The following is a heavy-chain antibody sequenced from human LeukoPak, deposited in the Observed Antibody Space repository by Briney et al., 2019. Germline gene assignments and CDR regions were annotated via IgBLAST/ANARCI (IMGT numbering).Heavy chain of an antibody. J-gene: IGHJ4*02. V-gene: IGHV1-2*02. D-gene: IGHD3-22*01. CDR1: GYTFTGYY. CDR2: INPNSGGT. Sequence: ASVKVSCKASGYTFTGYYMHWVRQAPGQGLEWMGWINPNSGGTNYAQKFQGRVTMTRDTSISTAYMELSRLRSDDTAVYYCARDFDGYYDSSGQWGQGTLVTVSS. CDR3: ARDFDGYYDSSGQ.